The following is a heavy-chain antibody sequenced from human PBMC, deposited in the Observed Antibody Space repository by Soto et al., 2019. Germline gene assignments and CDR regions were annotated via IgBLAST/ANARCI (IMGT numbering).Heavy chain of an antibody. CDR3: SADLPDWGAYAFDY. CDR1: GFTCNGAW. V-gene: IGHV3-15*07. J-gene: IGHJ4*02. Sequence: EVQLVESGGGLVEPGGSLRLSCAASGFTCNGAWMNWVRQGPGKGLEWVGRVKSKFDGGTIDYAAPVKGRFTISRDDSRNTVYLQMNSLSTEDTAMYYCSADLPDWGAYAFDYWGQGALVTVSS. D-gene: IGHD3-16*01. CDR2: VKSKFDGGTI.